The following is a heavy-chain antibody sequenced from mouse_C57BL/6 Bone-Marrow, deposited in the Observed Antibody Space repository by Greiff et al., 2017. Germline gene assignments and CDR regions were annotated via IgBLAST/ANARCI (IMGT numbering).Heavy chain of an antibody. V-gene: IGHV1-72*01. D-gene: IGHD2-1*01. CDR2: IDPNSGGT. Sequence: QVQLQQPGAELVKPGASVKLSCKASGYTFTSYWMHWVKQRPGRGLEWIGRIDPNSGGTKYNEKFKSKATLTVDQPSSPAYMQLSSLTSEDSAVYYCAKYGNYEGYYAMDYWGQGTSVTVSS. J-gene: IGHJ4*01. CDR1: GYTFTSYW. CDR3: AKYGNYEGYYAMDY.